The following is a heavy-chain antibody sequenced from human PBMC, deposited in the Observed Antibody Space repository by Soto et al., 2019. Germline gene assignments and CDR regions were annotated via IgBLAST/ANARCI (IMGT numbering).Heavy chain of an antibody. CDR2: IFSNDEK. D-gene: IGHD1-1*01. Sequence: VSGPTLVNPTETLTLTCTVSGFSLSNARMGVSWIRQPPGKALEWLAHIFSNDEKSYSTSLKSRLTISKDTSKSQVVLTMTNMDPVDTATYYCARIRGRNNWNDLGFDYWRQGTLVTVSS. V-gene: IGHV2-26*01. CDR1: GFSLSNARMG. J-gene: IGHJ4*02. CDR3: ARIRGRNNWNDLGFDY.